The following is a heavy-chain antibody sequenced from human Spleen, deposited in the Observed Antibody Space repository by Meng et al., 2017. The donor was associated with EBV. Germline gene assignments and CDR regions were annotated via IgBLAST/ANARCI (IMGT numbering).Heavy chain of an antibody. Sequence: QVQLVQSGPEVKKPWSSVRVSCKASGDSFSNSGINWVRQVPGQGLEWMGGLIPMSGAPNYAQKFQGRITITADESTSTHYMDLSSLRSEDTAVYYCASESGRGYTPDYWGQGTLVTVSS. CDR1: GDSFSNSG. J-gene: IGHJ4*02. CDR3: ASESGRGYTPDY. D-gene: IGHD3-10*01. CDR2: LIPMSGAP. V-gene: IGHV1-69*01.